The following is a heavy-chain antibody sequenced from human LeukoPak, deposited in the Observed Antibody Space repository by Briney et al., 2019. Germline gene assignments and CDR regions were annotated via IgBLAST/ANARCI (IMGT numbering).Heavy chain of an antibody. V-gene: IGHV3-53*05. CDR2: IYSGGSI. J-gene: IGHJ4*02. D-gene: IGHD5-12*01. CDR1: GFTVSSNY. Sequence: GGSLRLSCAASGFTVSSNYMTWVRQAPGKGLEWVSVIYSGGSIYYADSVKGRFTISRDNSKNTLYLQMGSLRAEDMAVYYCARGRWLRFAYFDYWGQGTLVTVSS. CDR3: ARGRWLRFAYFDY.